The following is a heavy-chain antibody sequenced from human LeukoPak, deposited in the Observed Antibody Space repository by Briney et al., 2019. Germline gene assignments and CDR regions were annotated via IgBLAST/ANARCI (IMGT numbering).Heavy chain of an antibody. CDR1: GYTFTGYY. D-gene: IGHD3-9*01. CDR3: ARGPFAIYYFDY. CDR2: INPNSGGT. J-gene: IGHJ4*02. V-gene: IGHV1-2*02. Sequence: ASVNVSCKASGYTFTGYYIHWVRQAPGQGLEWMGWINPNSGGTNYAQKFQGRVTMTRDTSISTSYMELSRLRSDDTAVYYCARGPFAIYYFDYWGQGTLVTVSS.